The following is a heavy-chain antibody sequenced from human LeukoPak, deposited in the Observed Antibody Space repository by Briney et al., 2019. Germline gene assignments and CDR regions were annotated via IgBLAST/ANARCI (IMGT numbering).Heavy chain of an antibody. Sequence: PGGSLRLSCAASGFTFSSYWMHWVRQAPGKGLVWVSRINSDGSNTNYADSVKGRFTISRDNAKNTLYLQMNSLRAEDTALYYCARVGSSGWDYYYYYMDVWGKGTTVTVSS. CDR1: GFTFSSYW. D-gene: IGHD6-19*01. J-gene: IGHJ6*03. CDR3: ARVGSSGWDYYYYYMDV. CDR2: INSDGSNT. V-gene: IGHV3-74*01.